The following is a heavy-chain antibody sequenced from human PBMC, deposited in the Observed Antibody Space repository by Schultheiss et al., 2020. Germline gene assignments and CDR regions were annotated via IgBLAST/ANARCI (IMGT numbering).Heavy chain of an antibody. J-gene: IGHJ4*02. CDR3: AREQWLGRGFDY. CDR1: GGSISSDY. Sequence: SETLSLTCTVSGGSISSDYWIWVRQPPGKGLDWIGYVYYSGSTSYNPSFKSRVTISVDRSRNQFSLKLSSVTAADTAVYYCAREQWLGRGFDYWGQGTLVT. CDR2: VYYSGST. V-gene: IGHV4-59*12. D-gene: IGHD6-19*01.